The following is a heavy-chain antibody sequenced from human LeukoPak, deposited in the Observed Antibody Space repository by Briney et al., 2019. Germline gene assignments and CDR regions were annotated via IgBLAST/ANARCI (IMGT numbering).Heavy chain of an antibody. CDR1: GFLFNNYG. Sequence: GGSLRLSCAASGFLFNNYGMNWVRQAPGKGLEWVSSIGNSGNYIFYGDSVEGRFTISRDNAKNSLYLQMNSLIADDTAVYYCVRVIFARGLYLIVSWGQGTLVTVSS. V-gene: IGHV3-21*01. CDR2: IGNSGNYI. J-gene: IGHJ4*02. D-gene: IGHD2-8*01. CDR3: VRVIFARGLYLIVS.